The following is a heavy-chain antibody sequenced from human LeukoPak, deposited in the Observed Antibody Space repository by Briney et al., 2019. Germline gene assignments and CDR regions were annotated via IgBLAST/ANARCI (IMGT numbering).Heavy chain of an antibody. CDR3: ARNLRPDFDY. J-gene: IGHJ4*02. CDR2: TYYRSKWNH. Sequence: SQTLSLTCAISGDSVYSGSSAWSWIRQSPSRGLEWLGRTYYRSKWNHDYAESVKSRITINPDTSKNESSLQLNSVTPEDTAVYYCARNLRPDFDYWGQGTLVTVSS. CDR1: GDSVYSGSSA. V-gene: IGHV6-1*01.